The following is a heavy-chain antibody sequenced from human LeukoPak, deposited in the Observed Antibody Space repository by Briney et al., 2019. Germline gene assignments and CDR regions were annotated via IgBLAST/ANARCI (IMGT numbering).Heavy chain of an antibody. CDR2: INHSGST. CDR1: GGSFSGYY. Sequence: PSETLSLTCAVYGGSFSGYYWSWIRQPPEKGLEWIGEINHSGSTNYNPSLKSRVTISVDTSKNQFSLKLSSVTAADTAVYYCARSNYGNFDPWGQGTLVTVSS. D-gene: IGHD1-7*01. J-gene: IGHJ5*02. CDR3: ARSNYGNFDP. V-gene: IGHV4-34*01.